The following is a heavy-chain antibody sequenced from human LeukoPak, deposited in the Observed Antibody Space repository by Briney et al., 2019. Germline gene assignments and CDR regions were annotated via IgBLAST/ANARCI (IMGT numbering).Heavy chain of an antibody. D-gene: IGHD1-26*01. J-gene: IGHJ4*02. CDR3: ASSGSYRFDY. CDR1: GFTFSSYS. V-gene: IGHV3-48*02. CDR2: ITASGTAM. Sequence: GGSLRLSCAASGFTFSSYSMNWVRQAPGKGLEWVSHITASGTAMFYADTVKGRFTISRDNAKNSLYLQMNSLRDEDTAVYYCASSGSYRFDYWGQGTLVTVSS.